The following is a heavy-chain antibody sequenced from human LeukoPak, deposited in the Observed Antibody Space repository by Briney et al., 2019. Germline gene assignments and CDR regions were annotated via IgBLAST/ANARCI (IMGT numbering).Heavy chain of an antibody. CDR1: EFTFSHHW. D-gene: IGHD3-9*01. CDR3: ARGPILRHFDYYMDV. CDR2: IKQDGSET. V-gene: IGHV3-7*01. J-gene: IGHJ6*03. Sequence: GGSLRPSCAASEFTFSHHWMTWVRQAPGKGLELVANIKQDGSETYYVDSVKGRFTISRDNDKNSLDMQMNSLRVEDTAVYYCARGPILRHFDYYMDVWGKGTTVIISS.